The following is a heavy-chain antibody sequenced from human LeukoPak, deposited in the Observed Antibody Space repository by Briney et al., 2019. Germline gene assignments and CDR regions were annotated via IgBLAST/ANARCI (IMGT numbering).Heavy chain of an antibody. Sequence: SGGSLRLSCAASGLTFSSYEMNWVRQAPGKGLEWVSYISNSGSTIYHADSVKGRFTISRGNAKNSLYLQMNSLRAEDTAVYYCARDWGGGTHDYWGQGTLVTVSS. J-gene: IGHJ4*02. CDR2: ISNSGSTI. V-gene: IGHV3-48*03. CDR3: ARDWGGGTHDY. D-gene: IGHD3-10*01. CDR1: GLTFSSYE.